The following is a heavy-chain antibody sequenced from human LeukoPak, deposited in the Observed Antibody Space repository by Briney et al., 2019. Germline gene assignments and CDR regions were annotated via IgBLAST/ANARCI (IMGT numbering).Heavy chain of an antibody. V-gene: IGHV4-31*03. D-gene: IGHD3-16*02. J-gene: IGHJ3*02. CDR3: ARGGDYVWGSYRHGDAFDI. CDR2: IYYSGST. Sequence: SETLSLTCTVSGGSISSGGYYWSWIRQHPGKGLEWIGYIYYSGSTYYNPSLKSRVTISVDTSKNQFSLKLSSVTAADTAVYYCARGGDYVWGSYRHGDAFDIWGQGTMVTVPS. CDR1: GGSISSGGYY.